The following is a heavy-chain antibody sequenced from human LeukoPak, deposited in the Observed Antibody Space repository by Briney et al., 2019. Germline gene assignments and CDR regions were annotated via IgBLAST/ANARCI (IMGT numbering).Heavy chain of an antibody. J-gene: IGHJ4*02. CDR1: GFTFSAYA. V-gene: IGHV4-30-4*08. CDR3: AREDNDYGGTTPFFDY. Sequence: LRLSCAASGFTFSAYAMTWVRQAPGKGLEWIGYIYYSGSTYYNPSLKSRVTISVDTSKNQFSLKLSSVTAADTAVYYCAREDNDYGGTTPFFDYWGQGTLVTVSS. D-gene: IGHD4-23*01. CDR2: IYYSGST.